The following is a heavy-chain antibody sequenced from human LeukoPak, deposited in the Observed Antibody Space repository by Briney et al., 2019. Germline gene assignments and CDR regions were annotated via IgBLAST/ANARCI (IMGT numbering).Heavy chain of an antibody. CDR2: IYTSGST. CDR1: GGSLSSYY. D-gene: IGHD3-9*01. V-gene: IGHV4-4*08. J-gene: IGHJ5*02. CDR3: AREYDILTGYRPNWFDP. Sequence: SETLSLTCTVSGGSLSSYYWSWIRQPPGKGLEWIGRIYTSGSTNYNPSLKSRVTISVDTSKNQFSLKLSSVTAADTAVYYCAREYDILTGYRPNWFDPWGQGTLVTVSS.